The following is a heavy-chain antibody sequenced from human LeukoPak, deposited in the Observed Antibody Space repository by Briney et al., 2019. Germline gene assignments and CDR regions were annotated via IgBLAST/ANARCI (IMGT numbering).Heavy chain of an antibody. V-gene: IGHV3-30*17. D-gene: IGHD3-10*01. Sequence: GGSLRLSCAASGFIFTNYPIHWVRQTPDKGLECVAIMSIDGNTKYYADSVRGRFIVSRDNSRNTVYLQMNSLRLEDTAVYYCASKGYGSGPYYYYGMDVWGQGTTVTVSS. CDR1: GFIFTNYP. CDR3: ASKGYGSGPYYYYGMDV. J-gene: IGHJ6*02. CDR2: MSIDGNTK.